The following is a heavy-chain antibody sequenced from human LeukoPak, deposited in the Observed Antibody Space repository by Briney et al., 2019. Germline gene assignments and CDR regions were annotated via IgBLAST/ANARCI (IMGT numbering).Heavy chain of an antibody. J-gene: IGHJ5*02. CDR1: GYSFNSYW. D-gene: IGHD2-15*01. Sequence: GESLKISCKGSGYSFNSYWIGWVRQMPGKGLEWMGIIYLGDSDTRYSPSFQGQVTISADKSISSAYLQWSSLKASDTAMYYCVRSPACSSGTCYPNWFDPWGQGTLVTVSS. CDR2: IYLGDSDT. CDR3: VRSPACSSGTCYPNWFDP. V-gene: IGHV5-51*01.